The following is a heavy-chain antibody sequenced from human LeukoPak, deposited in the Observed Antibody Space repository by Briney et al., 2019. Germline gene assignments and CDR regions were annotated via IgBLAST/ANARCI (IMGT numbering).Heavy chain of an antibody. CDR3: AKDADLWFGELLPTVFDY. Sequence: ASVKVSCKASGYTFTGYYMHWVRQAPGQGLEWMGRINPNSGGTNYAQKFQGRVTMTRDTSISTAYMELSRLRSDDTAVYYCAKDADLWFGELLPTVFDYWGQGTLVTVSS. J-gene: IGHJ4*02. CDR2: INPNSGGT. V-gene: IGHV1-2*06. CDR1: GYTFTGYY. D-gene: IGHD3-10*01.